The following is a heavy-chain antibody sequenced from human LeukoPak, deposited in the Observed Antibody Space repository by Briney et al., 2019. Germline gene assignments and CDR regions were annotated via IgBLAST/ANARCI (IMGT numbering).Heavy chain of an antibody. Sequence: PGGSLRLSCAASGFTFSSYSMNWVRQAPGKGLEWLAVIWYDGSNKYYADSVKGRFTISRDNFKNTMFLQMNSLRVEDTAVYYCAKSTYGSLGEIDYWGQGTLVTVSS. CDR1: GFTFSSYS. CDR3: AKSTYGSLGEIDY. J-gene: IGHJ4*02. V-gene: IGHV3-33*06. CDR2: IWYDGSNK. D-gene: IGHD3-16*01.